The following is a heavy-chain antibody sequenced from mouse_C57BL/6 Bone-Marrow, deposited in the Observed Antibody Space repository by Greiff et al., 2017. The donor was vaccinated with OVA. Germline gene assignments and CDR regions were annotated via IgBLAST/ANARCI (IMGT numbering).Heavy chain of an antibody. J-gene: IGHJ2*01. CDR1: GFTFSDYG. CDR3: ARYRCYAYFDY. CDR2: ISSGSSTI. D-gene: IGHD6-5*01. V-gene: IGHV5-17*01. Sequence: DVKLVESGGGLVKPGGSLKLSCAASGFTFSDYGMHWVRQAPEKGLEWVAYISSGSSTIYYADKVKGRFTFSRDNAKNTLFLQITSLRSEATAMYYCARYRCYAYFDYWGQGTTLTVSS.